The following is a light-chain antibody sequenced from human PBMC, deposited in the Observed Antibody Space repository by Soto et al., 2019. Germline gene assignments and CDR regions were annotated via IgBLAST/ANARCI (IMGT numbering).Light chain of an antibody. V-gene: IGKV3-15*01. J-gene: IGKJ1*01. CDR1: QNLRSS. CDR2: GAS. CDR3: QQDNSWPQT. Sequence: EIVITQSPATLCVSPGARATLSCRASQNLRSSLAWYQQKPGQAPRLLIYGASTRATGIPARFSGSGSGTEFTLTISSLQSEDFAVYFCQQDNSWPQTFGQGTKVDIK.